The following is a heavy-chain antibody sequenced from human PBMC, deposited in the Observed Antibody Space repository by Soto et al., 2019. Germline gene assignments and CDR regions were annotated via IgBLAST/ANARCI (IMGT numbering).Heavy chain of an antibody. CDR2: INAGNGNT. CDR1: VYIFTSYA. Sequence: GASVKVSCKASVYIFTSYAMHWVRQAPGQRLEWMGWINAGNGNTKYSQKFQGRVTITRDTSASTAYMELSSLRSEDTAVYYCARDTDLTLVTTLDYWGQGTPVTVSS. V-gene: IGHV1-3*01. J-gene: IGHJ4*02. D-gene: IGHD4-17*01. CDR3: ARDTDLTLVTTLDY.